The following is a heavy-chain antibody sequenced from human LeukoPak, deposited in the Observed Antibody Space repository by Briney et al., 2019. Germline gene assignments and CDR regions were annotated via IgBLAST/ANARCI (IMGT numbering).Heavy chain of an antibody. Sequence: ASVKVSCKASGYTFTSNDINWVRQATGQGLEWMGWMNPNSGNTGYAQKFQGRVTITRNTSINTAYMELSSLRSEDTAVYYRARGPDYSNYGVSYYYYMDVWGRGTTVTVSS. D-gene: IGHD4-11*01. CDR3: ARGPDYSNYGVSYYYYMDV. CDR1: GYTFTSND. J-gene: IGHJ6*03. CDR2: MNPNSGNT. V-gene: IGHV1-8*03.